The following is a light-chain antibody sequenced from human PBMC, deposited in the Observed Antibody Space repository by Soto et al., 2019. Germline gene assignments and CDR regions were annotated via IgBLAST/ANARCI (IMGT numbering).Light chain of an antibody. CDR1: SSDVRGYNY. Sequence: QSALTQPASVSGSPGQSITLSCSATSSDVRGYNYVSWYQQHPGEAPKLIIYDVNNRPSGVPNRFSGSTSGNTASLTISGLQADDAADYYCSSYSSATPLVVFGTGTKVTVL. J-gene: IGLJ1*01. CDR3: SSYSSATPLVV. CDR2: DVN. V-gene: IGLV2-14*03.